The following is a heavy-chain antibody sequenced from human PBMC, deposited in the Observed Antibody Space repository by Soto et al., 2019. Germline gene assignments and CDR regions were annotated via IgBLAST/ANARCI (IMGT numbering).Heavy chain of an antibody. CDR2: ISSSSSYI. D-gene: IGHD2-15*01. V-gene: IGHV3-21*01. J-gene: IGHJ3*02. CDR3: ARIGLGYDAFDI. Sequence: EVQLVESGGGLVKPGGSLRLSCAASGFTFSSYSMNWVRQAPGKGLEWVSSISSSSSYIYYADSVKGRFTISRDNAKNSLYLQMNSLRAEDTAVYYCARIGLGYDAFDIWGQGTMVTVSS. CDR1: GFTFSSYS.